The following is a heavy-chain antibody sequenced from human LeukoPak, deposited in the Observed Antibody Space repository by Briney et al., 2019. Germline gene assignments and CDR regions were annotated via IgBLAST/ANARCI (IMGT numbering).Heavy chain of an antibody. J-gene: IGHJ5*02. Sequence: SETLSLTCTVSGGSISSSSYYWGWIRQPPGKGLEWIGSIYYSGSTYYNPSLKSRVTISVDTSKNQFSLKLSSVTAADTAVYYCARLITMVRGVLLQNWFDPWGQGTLVTVSS. CDR2: IYYSGST. CDR3: ARLITMVRGVLLQNWFDP. CDR1: GGSISSSSYY. D-gene: IGHD3-10*01. V-gene: IGHV4-39*01.